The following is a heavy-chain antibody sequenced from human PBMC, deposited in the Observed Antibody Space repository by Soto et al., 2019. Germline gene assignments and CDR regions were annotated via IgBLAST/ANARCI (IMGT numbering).Heavy chain of an antibody. Sequence: PGGSLRLSCATSGFTLSSYAISWVRQAPGKGLEWVSAISGSGGGSTYYADSVKGRFTISRDNSKNTLYLQMNSLRAEDTAVYYCAKGYSSGQYYYMDVWGKGTTVTVSS. CDR2: ISGSGGGST. J-gene: IGHJ6*03. D-gene: IGHD6-19*01. CDR3: AKGYSSGQYYYMDV. V-gene: IGHV3-23*01. CDR1: GFTLSSYA.